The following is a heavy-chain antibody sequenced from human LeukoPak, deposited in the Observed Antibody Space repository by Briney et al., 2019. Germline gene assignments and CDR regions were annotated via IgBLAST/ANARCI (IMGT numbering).Heavy chain of an antibody. CDR1: GFTFSSYS. Sequence: GGSLRLSCAASGFTFSSYSMNWVRQAPGKGLEWVSSISSSSSYIYYADSVKGRFAISRDNAKNSLYLQMNSLRAEDTAVYYCATRVLRFLEWLLYPGGMDVWGQGTTVTVSS. J-gene: IGHJ6*02. CDR2: ISSSSSYI. V-gene: IGHV3-21*01. CDR3: ATRVLRFLEWLLYPGGMDV. D-gene: IGHD3-3*01.